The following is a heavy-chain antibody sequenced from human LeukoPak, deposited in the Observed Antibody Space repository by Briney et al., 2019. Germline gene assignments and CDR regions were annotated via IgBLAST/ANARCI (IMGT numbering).Heavy chain of an antibody. CDR2: ISYDGSNK. D-gene: IGHD6-19*01. J-gene: IGHJ4*02. CDR3: AREEPSGWRG. V-gene: IGHV3-30-3*01. Sequence: GGSPRLSCAASGFTFSSYAMHWVRQAPGKGLEWVAVISYDGSNKYYADSVKGRFTISRDNSKNTLYLQMNSLRAEDTAVYYCAREEPSGWRGWGQGTLVTVSS. CDR1: GFTFSSYA.